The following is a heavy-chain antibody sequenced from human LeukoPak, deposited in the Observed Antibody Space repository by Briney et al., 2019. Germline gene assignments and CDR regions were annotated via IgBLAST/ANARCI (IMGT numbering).Heavy chain of an antibody. D-gene: IGHD3-22*01. CDR3: ARAFTYYYDSSGQRFDY. Sequence: PSETLSLTCLVSGGSIRSSSYYWAWIRQPPGEGLEWIGSIHYGGNTRYNPSLKSRVTISIDTSKNQFSLNVNSLTAADTAVYHCARAFTYYYDSSGQRFDYWGQGTLVTLSS. J-gene: IGHJ4*02. CDR1: GGSIRSSSYY. CDR2: IHYGGNT. V-gene: IGHV4-39*01.